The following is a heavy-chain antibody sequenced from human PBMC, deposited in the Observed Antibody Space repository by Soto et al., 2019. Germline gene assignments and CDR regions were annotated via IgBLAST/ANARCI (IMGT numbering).Heavy chain of an antibody. CDR2: ISGSGGST. J-gene: IGHJ4*02. CDR1: EFTFNSYA. CDR3: ARVLCSSSSCYKRGFDF. D-gene: IGHD2-2*02. Sequence: PGGSLRLSCAASEFTFNSYAMSWVRQAPGKGLEWVSTISGSGGSTYYAASVKGRFTISRDSSKNTLLLQMNSLRAEDTAIYFCARVLCSSSSCYKRGFDFWGQGTLVTVSS. V-gene: IGHV3-23*01.